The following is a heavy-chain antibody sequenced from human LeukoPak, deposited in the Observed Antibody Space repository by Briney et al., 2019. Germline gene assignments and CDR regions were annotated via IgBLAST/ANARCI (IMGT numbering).Heavy chain of an antibody. CDR1: GYTFTGYY. J-gene: IGHJ6*03. CDR2: INPNSGGT. Sequence: ASVKASCKASGYTFTGYYMHWVRQAPGQGLEWMGWINPNSGGTNYAQKFQGRVTMTRDTSISTAYMELSRLRSDDTAVYYCTSVTIDTANMDVWGKGTTVTVSS. V-gene: IGHV1-2*02. CDR3: TSVTIDTANMDV. D-gene: IGHD4-11*01.